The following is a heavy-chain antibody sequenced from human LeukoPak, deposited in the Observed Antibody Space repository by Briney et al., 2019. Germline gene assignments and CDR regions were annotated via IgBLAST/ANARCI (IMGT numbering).Heavy chain of an antibody. Sequence: GGSLRLSCAVSGFTFSSYAMDWVRQAPGKGLEWVAVISYDGSNKYYADSVKGRFTISRDNSKNTLYLQMNSLRAEDTAVYYCAMGDYGDYHGSQFDYWGQGTLVTVSS. CDR1: GFTFSSYA. D-gene: IGHD4-17*01. CDR2: ISYDGSNK. CDR3: AMGDYGDYHGSQFDY. V-gene: IGHV3-30-3*01. J-gene: IGHJ4*02.